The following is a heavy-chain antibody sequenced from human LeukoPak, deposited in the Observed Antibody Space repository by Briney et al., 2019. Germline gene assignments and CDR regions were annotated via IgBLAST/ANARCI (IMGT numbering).Heavy chain of an antibody. J-gene: IGHJ4*02. CDR3: VSFYETY. CDR2: INSDGSWT. Sequence: GGSLRLSCAASGNYWMHWVRQVPGKGLVWVSHINSDGSWTSYADSVKGRFTISKDNAKNTVYLQKNSLRAEDTAVYYCVSFYETYWGRGTLVTVSS. CDR1: GNYW. D-gene: IGHD2/OR15-2a*01. V-gene: IGHV3-74*01.